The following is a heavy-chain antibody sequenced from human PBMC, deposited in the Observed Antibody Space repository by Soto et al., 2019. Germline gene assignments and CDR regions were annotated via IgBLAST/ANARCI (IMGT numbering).Heavy chain of an antibody. CDR2: ISYDGSNK. Sequence: GGSLSLSCAASGFTFSSYGMHWVRQAPGKGLEWVAVISYDGSNKYYADSVKGRFTISRDNSKNTLYLQMNSLRAEDTAVYYCAKRGPSNPGLYGERGYYYYGMDVWGQGTTVTVSS. CDR3: AKRGPSNPGLYGERGYYYYGMDV. V-gene: IGHV3-30*18. J-gene: IGHJ6*02. D-gene: IGHD3-10*01. CDR1: GFTFSSYG.